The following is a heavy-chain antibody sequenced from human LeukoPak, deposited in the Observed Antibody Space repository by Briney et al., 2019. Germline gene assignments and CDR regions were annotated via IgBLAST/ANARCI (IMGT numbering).Heavy chain of an antibody. CDR1: GFTFSSSS. V-gene: IGHV3-21*01. J-gene: IGHJ4*02. CDR2: ISSSSTYI. CDR3: AKRPECKVAGCYYFDY. D-gene: IGHD6-19*01. Sequence: GGSLRLSCAASGFTFSSSSMNWVRQAPGKGLEWVSSISSSSTYIHYADSVKGRFTISRDNAKNSLYLQMNSLRAEDTAVYYCAKRPECKVAGCYYFDYWGQGTLVTVSP.